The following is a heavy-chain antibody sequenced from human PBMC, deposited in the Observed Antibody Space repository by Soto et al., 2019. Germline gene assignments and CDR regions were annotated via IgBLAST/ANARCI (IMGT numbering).Heavy chain of an antibody. D-gene: IGHD5-18*01. CDR1: GGSFSGYY. Sequence: SETLSLTCAVYGGSFSGYYWSWIRQPPGKGLEWIGEINHSGSTNYNPSLKSRVTISVDTSKNQFSLKLSSVTAADTAVYYCARKTWIQRRYYFDYWGQGTLVTVSS. V-gene: IGHV4-34*01. CDR3: ARKTWIQRRYYFDY. CDR2: INHSGST. J-gene: IGHJ4*02.